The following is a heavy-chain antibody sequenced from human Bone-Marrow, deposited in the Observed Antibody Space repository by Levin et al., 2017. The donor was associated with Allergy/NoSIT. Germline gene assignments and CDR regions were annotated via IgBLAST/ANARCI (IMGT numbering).Heavy chain of an antibody. V-gene: IGHV3-23*01. J-gene: IGHJ4*02. CDR2: ISGGSGAGT. D-gene: IGHD4-17*01. Sequence: RSGGSLRLSCAASGFTFSNYAMSWVRQAPGKGLEWVSTISGGSGAGTYYAGSVKGRFTISRDSSNNTVFLQMNSLRAEDTAVYYCAKAPNYGDYRYLDYWGQGTLVTVSS. CDR3: AKAPNYGDYRYLDY. CDR1: GFTFSNYA.